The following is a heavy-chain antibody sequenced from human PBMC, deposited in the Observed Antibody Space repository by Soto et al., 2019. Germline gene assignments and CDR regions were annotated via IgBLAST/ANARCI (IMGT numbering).Heavy chain of an antibody. D-gene: IGHD4-17*01. J-gene: IGHJ4*02. Sequence: EVQLLESGGGLVQPGGSLRLSCAASEFTFSSSAMGWVRQAPGKGLEWVSGIRGSVGSTYYADSVEGRFTISRDNSKNTLYLQMNSLRAEDTAVYYFAKDFYGDYPDYFGSWGQGTRVTVSS. CDR1: EFTFSSSA. V-gene: IGHV3-23*01. CDR2: IRGSVGST. CDR3: AKDFYGDYPDYFGS.